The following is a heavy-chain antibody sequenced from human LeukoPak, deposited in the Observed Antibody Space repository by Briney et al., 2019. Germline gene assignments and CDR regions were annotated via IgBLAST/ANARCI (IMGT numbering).Heavy chain of an antibody. D-gene: IGHD3-22*01. V-gene: IGHV3-53*05. CDR1: GFTVSSNY. Sequence: GGSLRLSCAASGFTVSSNYMSWVRQAPGKGLEWVSIIYSGGSTFYADSVKGRFTISRDNSKNTLYLQMNSLRAEDTAVYYCAKTGYYDSSGDAFDIWGQGTMVTVSS. J-gene: IGHJ3*02. CDR2: IYSGGST. CDR3: AKTGYYDSSGDAFDI.